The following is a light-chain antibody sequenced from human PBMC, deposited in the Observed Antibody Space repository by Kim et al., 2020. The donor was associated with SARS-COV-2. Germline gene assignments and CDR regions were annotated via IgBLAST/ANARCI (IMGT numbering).Light chain of an antibody. CDR2: DGF. CDR1: SSDVSAYDY. Sequence: GQSITISCSGTSSDVSAYDYGSCYQKHPGKAPRLMIYDGFKRPSGVSKRFSGSKSGNTASLTISGLQTEDEADYYCTSYTRSSTYVFGTGTKVTVL. J-gene: IGLJ1*01. CDR3: TSYTRSSTYV. V-gene: IGLV2-14*03.